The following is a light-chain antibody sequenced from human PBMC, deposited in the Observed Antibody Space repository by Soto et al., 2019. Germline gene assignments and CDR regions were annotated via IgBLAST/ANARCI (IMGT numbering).Light chain of an antibody. CDR1: YSNIGSRP. CDR2: TNN. J-gene: IGLJ1*01. Sequence: VLTQPPSASGTPGQRVTISCSGSYSNIGSRPVNWYQQFPGTAPKLLIYTNNQRPSGVPDRFSGSKSGTSASLAISGLQSEDEADYYCAAWDDSLNVYVFGTGTKVTVL. V-gene: IGLV1-44*01. CDR3: AAWDDSLNVYV.